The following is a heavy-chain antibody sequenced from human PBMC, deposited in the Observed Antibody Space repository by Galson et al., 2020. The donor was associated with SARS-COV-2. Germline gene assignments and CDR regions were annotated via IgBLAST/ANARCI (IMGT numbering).Heavy chain of an antibody. J-gene: IGHJ3*02. V-gene: IGHV3-48*03. CDR3: AREGAASYAFDI. Sequence: GGSLRLSCAASGFTFSSYAMHWVRQAPGKGLEWVSYISSSGSIMYYADSVKGRFTISRDNAKNSLYLQMNSLRAEGTAVYDCAREGAASYAFDIWGQGTMVTVSS. CDR2: ISSSGSIM. D-gene: IGHD6-13*01. CDR1: GFTFSSYA.